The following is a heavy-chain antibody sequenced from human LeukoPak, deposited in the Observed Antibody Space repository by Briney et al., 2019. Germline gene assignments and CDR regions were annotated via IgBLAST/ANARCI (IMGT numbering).Heavy chain of an antibody. CDR1: GDFISSSNW. CDR3: AKLAPDRSGWRDNWFDP. J-gene: IGHJ5*02. D-gene: IGHD6-25*01. CDR2: IYHSGST. Sequence: PSGTLSLTCAVSGDFISSSNWWSWVRQPPGKGLEWIGEIYHSGSTNYNPSLKSRVTISVDKSKNQFSLKLSSVTAADTAVYYCAKLAPDRSGWRDNWFDPWGQGTLVTVSS. V-gene: IGHV4-4*02.